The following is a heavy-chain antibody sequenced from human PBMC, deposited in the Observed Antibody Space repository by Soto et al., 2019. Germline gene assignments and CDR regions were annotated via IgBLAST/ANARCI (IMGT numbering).Heavy chain of an antibody. CDR3: ARQRDYDILTGYYDFWAQGWFDP. D-gene: IGHD3-9*01. CDR2: IYYSGST. Sequence: SETLSLTCTVSGGSISSYYWSWIRQPPGKGLEWIGYIYYSGSTNYNPSLKSRVTISVDTSKNQFSLKLSSVTAADTAVYYCARQRDYDILTGYYDFWAQGWFDPWGQGTLVTVSS. V-gene: IGHV4-59*08. CDR1: GGSISSYY. J-gene: IGHJ5*02.